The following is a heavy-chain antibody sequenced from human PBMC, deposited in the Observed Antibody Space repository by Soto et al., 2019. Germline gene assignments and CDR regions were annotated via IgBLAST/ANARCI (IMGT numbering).Heavy chain of an antibody. CDR3: AREGCSGGSCFNYFDY. CDR1: VGTFSSYS. J-gene: IGHJ4*02. V-gene: IGHV1-69*05. D-gene: IGHD2-15*01. Sequence: QVQLVQSGAEVKKPGSSVKVSYKASVGTFSSYSISWVRHAPGQGLEWMGGIIPIFGTANYAQKIHGRVTITSDESTSTAYMELSSLRSEDTAVYYCAREGCSGGSCFNYFDYWGQGTLVTVSS. CDR2: IIPIFGTA.